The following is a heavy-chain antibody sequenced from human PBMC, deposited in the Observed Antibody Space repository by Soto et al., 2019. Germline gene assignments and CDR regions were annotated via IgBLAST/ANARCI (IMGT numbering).Heavy chain of an antibody. CDR2: ISDSGGST. J-gene: IGHJ4*02. Sequence: GSLRLSCAASGFTFSSYALSLVRQAPGKGLEWVSAISDSGGSTYYADSVKSRLTNSKNNSKNTLYLQMNSLRAEDTAVYYGARSTADEEYYFDYWGQGTLVTVSS. CDR3: ARSTADEEYYFDY. CDR1: GFTFSSYA. V-gene: IGHV3-23*01. D-gene: IGHD3-10*01.